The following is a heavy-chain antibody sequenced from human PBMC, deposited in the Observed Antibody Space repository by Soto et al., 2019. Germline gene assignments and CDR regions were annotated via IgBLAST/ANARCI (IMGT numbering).Heavy chain of an antibody. CDR2: IHHSGTT. D-gene: IGHD3-10*01. V-gene: IGHV4-30-2*01. J-gene: IGHJ4*02. CDR3: ARDRNYGSGTYYGFFDY. Sequence: SETLSLTCAVSGGSISSGGYSWSWIRQPPGKGPEWIGYIHHSGTTYYNPSLKSRVTILIDRSKNQFSLKLSSVTAADTAVYYCARDRNYGSGTYYGFFDYWGQGTLVTVSS. CDR1: GGSISSGGYS.